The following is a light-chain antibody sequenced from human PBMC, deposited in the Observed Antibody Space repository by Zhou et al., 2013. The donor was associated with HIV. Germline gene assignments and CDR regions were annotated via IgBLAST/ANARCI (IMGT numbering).Light chain of an antibody. Sequence: DIQMTQSPSSLSASVGDRVTITCRASQSISSYLNWYQQKPGKAPKLLIYAASSLQSGVPSRFSGSGSGTDFTLTISSLQPEDVATYYXQQLNSHLEGLNFGPGTKVDIK. CDR1: QSISSY. CDR2: AAS. CDR3: QQLNSHLEGLN. V-gene: IGKV1-39*01. J-gene: IGKJ3*01.